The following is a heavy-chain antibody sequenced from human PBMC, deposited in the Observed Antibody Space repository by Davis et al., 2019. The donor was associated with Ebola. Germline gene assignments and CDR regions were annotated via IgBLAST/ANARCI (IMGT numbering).Heavy chain of an antibody. CDR1: GFTFSTYA. D-gene: IGHD3-22*01. V-gene: IGHV3-30-3*01. CDR3: ARDFDRVRT. J-gene: IGHJ4*02. Sequence: GGSLRLSCAASGFTFSTYAIHWVRKAPGNGLEWVAVLSYDGSNEHYADSVKGRFTISRDNSKNTLYLQMNSLRAEDTAVYYCARDFDRVRTWGQGTLVTVSS. CDR2: LSYDGSNE.